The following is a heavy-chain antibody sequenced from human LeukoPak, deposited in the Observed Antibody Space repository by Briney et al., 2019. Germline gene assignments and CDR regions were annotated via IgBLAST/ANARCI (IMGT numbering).Heavy chain of an antibody. CDR3: VRDFRSADY. Sequence: GGSLRLSYAASGFSFRTYCMHWVRHAPGKGPMWVSRICPDGTVTNYADSVKARFSISRDNARNTVYLQMNSLRAEDTAVYYCVRDFRSADYWGQGTLVTVSS. CDR1: GFSFRTYC. J-gene: IGHJ4*02. V-gene: IGHV3-74*01. CDR2: ICPDGTVT.